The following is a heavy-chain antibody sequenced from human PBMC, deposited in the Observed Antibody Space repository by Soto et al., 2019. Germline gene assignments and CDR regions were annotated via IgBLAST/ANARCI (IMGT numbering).Heavy chain of an antibody. CDR3: ARLLHDSRGYYWFDY. V-gene: IGHV4-39*01. Sequence: SETLSLTCTVSGGSISSSNYYWGWIRQPPGKGLEWIGSIYYSGSTYDNPSLKSRVTLSVDTSKNQFSLRLSSVTAADTAVYYCARLLHDSRGYYWFDYWGQGTQVTAPQ. J-gene: IGHJ4*02. CDR2: IYYSGST. D-gene: IGHD3-22*01. CDR1: GGSISSSNYY.